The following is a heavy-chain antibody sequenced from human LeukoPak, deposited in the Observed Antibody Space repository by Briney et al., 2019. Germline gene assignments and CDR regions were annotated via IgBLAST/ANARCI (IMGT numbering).Heavy chain of an antibody. CDR2: IYYSGST. CDR1: GGSFSGYY. J-gene: IGHJ3*02. Sequence: SETLSLTCAVYGGSFSGYYWSWIRQHPGKGLEWIGYIYYSGSTYYNPSLKSRVTISVDTSKNQFSLKLSSVTAADTAVYYCAATHIVVVTGGAFDIWGQGTMVTVSS. CDR3: AATHIVVVTGGAFDI. D-gene: IGHD2-21*02. V-gene: IGHV4-31*11.